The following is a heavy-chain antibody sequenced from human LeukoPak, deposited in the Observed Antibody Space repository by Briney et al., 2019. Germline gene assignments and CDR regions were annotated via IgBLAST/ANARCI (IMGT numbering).Heavy chain of an antibody. CDR1: GGSISSSSYY. D-gene: IGHD2-15*01. J-gene: IGHJ6*02. CDR2: IYYSGST. CDR3: ARSQGVAATLWYYGMDV. Sequence: SETLSLTCTVSGGSISSSSYYWGWIRQPPGKGLEWIGSIYYSGSTYYNPSLKSRVTISVDTSKNQFSLKLSSVTAADTAVYYCARSQGVAATLWYYGMDVWGQGTTVTVSS. V-gene: IGHV4-39*07.